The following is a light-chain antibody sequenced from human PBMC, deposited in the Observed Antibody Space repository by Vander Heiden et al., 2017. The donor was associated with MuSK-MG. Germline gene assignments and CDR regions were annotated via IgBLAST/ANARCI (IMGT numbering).Light chain of an antibody. CDR3: QQDDEIPLT. J-gene: IGKJ4*01. Sequence: DIVMTQSPDSLAVSLGERATINCKSSQSVLYSANNKNYLAWYQHKPGQPPKLLIYWASTRASGVPDRFSGSGSGTDFALTISSLQAEDVAVYYCQQDDEIPLTFGGGTKVEIK. CDR1: QSVLYSANNKNY. V-gene: IGKV4-1*01. CDR2: WAS.